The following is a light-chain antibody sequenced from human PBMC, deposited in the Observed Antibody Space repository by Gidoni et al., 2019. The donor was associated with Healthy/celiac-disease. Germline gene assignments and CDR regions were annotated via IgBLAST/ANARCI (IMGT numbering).Light chain of an antibody. V-gene: IGKV3-15*01. CDR3: QQYNNWAGT. Sequence: EIVMTQSPATLSVSPGERATLSCRASQSVSSNLAWYQQKPGQAPRLLIYGASTRATGIPARFSGGGSGTEFTLTISSLQSEDFAVYYCQQYNNWAGTFGQGTKLEIK. CDR1: QSVSSN. CDR2: GAS. J-gene: IGKJ2*01.